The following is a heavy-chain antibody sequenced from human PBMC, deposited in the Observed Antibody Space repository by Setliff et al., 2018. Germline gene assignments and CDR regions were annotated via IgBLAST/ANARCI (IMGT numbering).Heavy chain of an antibody. Sequence: GGSLRLSCAASGFTFDDYPMHWVRQAPGKGLEWVSGISDNSGSIAYADSVKGRFTISRDNAKNSLYLQMNSLGAEDTAVYFCARSPGWIPWFESWGQGTLVTVSS. V-gene: IGHV3-9*01. CDR3: ARSPGWIPWFES. J-gene: IGHJ5*01. CDR2: ISDNSGSI. D-gene: IGHD5-18*01. CDR1: GFTFDDYP.